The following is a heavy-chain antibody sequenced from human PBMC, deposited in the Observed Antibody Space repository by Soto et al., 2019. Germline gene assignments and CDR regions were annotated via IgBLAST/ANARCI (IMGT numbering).Heavy chain of an antibody. D-gene: IGHD3-22*01. CDR3: ARDPNDSSAYYHHYYYGMDV. CDR1: GYTFTSYG. J-gene: IGHJ6*02. CDR2: INAGNGNT. Sequence: QIRLMQSGAEVKKPGASVKVSCKASGYTFTSYGIHWVRQAPGQRLEWTGWINAGNGNTKYSEKFQGRVTITRDTSASTAYLELSSLRSEDTAVYYCARDPNDSSAYYHHYYYGMDVWGQGTTVTVSS. V-gene: IGHV1-3*01.